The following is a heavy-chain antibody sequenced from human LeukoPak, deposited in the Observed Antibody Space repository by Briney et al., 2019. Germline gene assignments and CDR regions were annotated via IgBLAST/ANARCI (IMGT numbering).Heavy chain of an antibody. CDR2: IYYSGST. J-gene: IGHJ6*03. CDR3: ARGGNWNYGGLRYYHMDV. D-gene: IGHD1-7*01. V-gene: IGHV4-59*12. CDR1: GGSISSYY. Sequence: KSSETLSLTCTVSGGSISSYYWSWIRQPPGKGLEWIGLIYYSGSTNYNPSLKSRVTISVDTSKNQFSLKLSSVTAADTAVYYCARGGNWNYGGLRYYHMDVWGKGTTVTVSS.